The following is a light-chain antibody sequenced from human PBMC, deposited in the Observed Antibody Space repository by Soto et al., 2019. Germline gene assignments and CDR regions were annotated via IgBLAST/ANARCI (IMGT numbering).Light chain of an antibody. CDR2: DES. V-gene: IGKV1-39*01. Sequence: TQRTQSPSSLSASVGDRVAITCRASRDIDIYLSWYQQEPGKVPKLLIYDESTLQSGVPSRFSGSGSGTDFTLTITNLQPEDFATYYCQQSYRTPYTFGRGTKVDIK. J-gene: IGKJ2*01. CDR1: RDIDIY. CDR3: QQSYRTPYT.